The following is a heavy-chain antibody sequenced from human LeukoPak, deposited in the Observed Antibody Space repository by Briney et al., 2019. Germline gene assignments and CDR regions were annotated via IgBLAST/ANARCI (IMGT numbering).Heavy chain of an antibody. J-gene: IGHJ4*01. V-gene: IGHV3-7*01. Sequence: GGSLRLSCAVSGFTFTSYWMNWIRQAPGKGLEWVASIRQDGGEKSYVDSVKGRFTISRDNTKNSLYLQMSSLRAEDKAVYYCARDGTAAGLYFDLWGQGTLVTVSS. CDR3: ARDGTAAGLYFDL. D-gene: IGHD6-13*01. CDR1: GFTFTSYW. CDR2: IRQDGGEK.